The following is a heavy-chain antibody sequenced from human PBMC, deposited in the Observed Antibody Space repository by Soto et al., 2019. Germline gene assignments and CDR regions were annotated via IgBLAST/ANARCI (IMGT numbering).Heavy chain of an antibody. CDR2: IYWDDDK. V-gene: IGHV2-5*02. D-gene: IGHD5-12*01. CDR3: AHSNSGYDYRWFDP. CDR1: GFSLSTSGVG. J-gene: IGHJ5*02. Sequence: QITLKESGPTLVKPTQTLTLTCTFSGFSLSTSGVGVGWISPPPGKALEWLALIYWDDDKRYSQSLKCRLTITKDTSKNHVVLTMTNMDPVDTATYYCAHSNSGYDYRWFDPWGQGTLVTVSS.